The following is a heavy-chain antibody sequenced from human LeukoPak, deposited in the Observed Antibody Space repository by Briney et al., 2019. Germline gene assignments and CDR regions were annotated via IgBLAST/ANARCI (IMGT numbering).Heavy chain of an antibody. CDR1: GFFFSSNW. Sequence: GGSLRLSCAASGFFFSSNWMNWVRQAPGKGLEWVSSISSSSSYIYYADSVKGRFTISRDNAKNSLYLQMNSLRAEDTAVYYCATNEEYSSAFDYWGQGTLVTVSS. J-gene: IGHJ4*02. CDR3: ATNEEYSSAFDY. D-gene: IGHD6-6*01. V-gene: IGHV3-21*01. CDR2: ISSSSSYI.